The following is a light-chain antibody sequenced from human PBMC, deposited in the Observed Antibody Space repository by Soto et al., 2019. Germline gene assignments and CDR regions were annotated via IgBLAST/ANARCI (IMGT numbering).Light chain of an antibody. Sequence: EIVLTQSPGTLSLSPGERATLSCRASQSVSSSLAWYQQKPGQAPRLLIYGASTRATGIPARFSGSGSGTEFTLTISSLQSEDFAVYYCQQYNNWPSITFGQGTRLEIK. CDR3: QQYNNWPSIT. CDR1: QSVSSS. V-gene: IGKV3-15*01. J-gene: IGKJ5*01. CDR2: GAS.